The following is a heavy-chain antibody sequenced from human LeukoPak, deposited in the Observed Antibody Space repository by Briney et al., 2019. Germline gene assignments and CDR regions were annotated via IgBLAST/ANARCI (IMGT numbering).Heavy chain of an antibody. V-gene: IGHV4-39*01. D-gene: IGHD3-22*01. Sequence: SETLSLTCTVSGGSISSSSYYWGWNRQPPGKGLEWIGSIYYSGSTYYNPSLKSRVTISVDTSKNQFSLKLSSVTAADTAVYYCARQGPIVVVENWFDPWGQGTLVTVSS. J-gene: IGHJ5*02. CDR1: GGSISSSSYY. CDR2: IYYSGST. CDR3: ARQGPIVVVENWFDP.